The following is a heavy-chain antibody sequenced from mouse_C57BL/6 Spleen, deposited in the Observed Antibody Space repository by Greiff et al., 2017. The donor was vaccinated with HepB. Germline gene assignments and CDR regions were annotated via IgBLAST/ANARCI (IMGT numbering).Heavy chain of an antibody. Sequence: EVQVVESGGGLVKPGGSLKLSCAASGFTFSSYTMSWVRQTPEKRLEWVATISGGGGNTYYPDSVKGRFTISRDNAKNTLYLQMSSLRSEDTALYYCARGEYYSNEFAYWGQGTLVTVSA. CDR1: GFTFSSYT. J-gene: IGHJ3*01. D-gene: IGHD2-5*01. CDR3: ARGEYYSNEFAY. CDR2: ISGGGGNT. V-gene: IGHV5-9*01.